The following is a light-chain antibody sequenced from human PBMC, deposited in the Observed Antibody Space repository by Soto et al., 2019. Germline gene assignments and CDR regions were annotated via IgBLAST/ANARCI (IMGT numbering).Light chain of an antibody. Sequence: DIVLPQSPGTLSLSPGERATLSCRASQRVSNNYLSWYQQKPGQATRVLXYGASNRATGIPDRFSGNGSGAVFTXXLSRLEPEDFAVYYCQQYGWSGKFGQGTKVDMK. J-gene: IGKJ1*01. V-gene: IGKV3-20*01. CDR2: GAS. CDR3: QQYGWSGK. CDR1: QRVSNNY.